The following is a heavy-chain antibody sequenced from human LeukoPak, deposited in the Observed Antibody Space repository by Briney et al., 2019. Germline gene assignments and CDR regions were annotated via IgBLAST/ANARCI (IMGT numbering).Heavy chain of an antibody. CDR3: ARIAEYDILTGLPGYFDY. V-gene: IGHV4-34*01. CDR1: GGSFSGYY. Sequence: SETLSLTCAVYGGSFSGYYWSWIRQPPGKGLEWIGEINHSGSTSYNPSLKSRVTISVDTSKNQFSLKLSSVTAADTAVYYCARIAEYDILTGLPGYFDYWGQGTLVTVSS. D-gene: IGHD3-9*01. J-gene: IGHJ4*02. CDR2: INHSGST.